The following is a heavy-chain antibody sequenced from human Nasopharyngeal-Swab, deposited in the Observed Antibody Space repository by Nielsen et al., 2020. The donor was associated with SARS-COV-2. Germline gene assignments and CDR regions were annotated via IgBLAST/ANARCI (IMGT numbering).Heavy chain of an antibody. CDR2: ISYDGSNK. Sequence: GGSLRLSCAASGLTFSSYGMHWVRQAPGKGLEWVAVISYDGSNKYYADSVKGRFTISRDNSKNTLYLQMNSLRAEDTAVYYCAKDGPGDHQVHYYYYGMDVWGQGTTVTVSS. CDR3: AKDGPGDHQVHYYYYGMDV. CDR1: GLTFSSYG. J-gene: IGHJ6*02. D-gene: IGHD2-21*02. V-gene: IGHV3-30*18.